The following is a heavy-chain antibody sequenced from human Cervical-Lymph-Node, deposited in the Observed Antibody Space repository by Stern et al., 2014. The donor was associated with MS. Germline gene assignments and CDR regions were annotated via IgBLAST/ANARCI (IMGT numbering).Heavy chain of an antibody. V-gene: IGHV3-9*01. CDR1: GFTFDDYA. J-gene: IGHJ4*02. Sequence: EVQLVESGGGLVQPGRSLRLSCAASGFTFDDYAMHWVRQAPGKGLEWVSGISWNSGSIGYADSVKGRFTISRDNAKNSLYLQMNSLRAEDTALYYCASSSSSSSDYWGQGTLVTVSS. CDR2: ISWNSGSI. D-gene: IGHD6-6*01. CDR3: ASSSSSSSDY.